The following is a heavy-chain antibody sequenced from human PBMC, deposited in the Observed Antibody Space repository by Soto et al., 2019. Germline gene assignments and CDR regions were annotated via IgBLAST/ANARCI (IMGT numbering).Heavy chain of an antibody. V-gene: IGHV4-31*03. Sequence: SETLSLTCTVSGGSISSGGYYWSWIRQHPGKGLEWIGYIYYSGSTYYNPSLKSRVTISVDTSKNQFSLKLSSVTAADTAVYYCARERVLVFWSGLHNTGGDATYGMDVWGQGTQVTVSS. CDR3: ARERVLVFWSGLHNTGGDATYGMDV. CDR2: IYYSGST. D-gene: IGHD3-3*01. CDR1: GGSISSGGYY. J-gene: IGHJ6*02.